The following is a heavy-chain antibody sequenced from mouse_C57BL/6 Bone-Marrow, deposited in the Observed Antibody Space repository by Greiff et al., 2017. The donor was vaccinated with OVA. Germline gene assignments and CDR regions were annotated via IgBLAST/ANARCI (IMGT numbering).Heavy chain of an antibody. CDR2: IYPRSGST. J-gene: IGHJ4*01. Sequence: QVQLQQPGAELVKPGASVKMSCKASGYTFTSYWITWVKQRPGQGLEWIGDIYPRSGSTNYNEKFKSKATLTVDTSSSTAYMQLSSLTSEDSAVYYCARRKVLRCYAMDYWGQGTSVTVSS. CDR1: GYTFTSYW. CDR3: ARRKVLRCYAMDY. D-gene: IGHD1-1*01. V-gene: IGHV1-55*01.